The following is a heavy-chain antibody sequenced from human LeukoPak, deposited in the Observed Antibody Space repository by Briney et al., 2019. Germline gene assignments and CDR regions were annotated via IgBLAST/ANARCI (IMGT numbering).Heavy chain of an antibody. CDR2: IYYTGST. CDR1: GGSISNYY. Sequence: SETLSLTCTVSGGSISNYYWSWIRQPPGKRLEWIGYIYYTGSTNYNPSLKSRVTMSVDTSRNQFSPKLSSVTAADTAVYYCARALDPWGQGTLVTVSS. J-gene: IGHJ5*02. V-gene: IGHV4-59*01. CDR3: ARALDP.